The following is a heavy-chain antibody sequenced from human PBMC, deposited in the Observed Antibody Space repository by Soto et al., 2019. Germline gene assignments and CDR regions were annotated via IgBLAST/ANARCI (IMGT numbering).Heavy chain of an antibody. CDR2: IYYSGST. J-gene: IGHJ6*03. D-gene: IGHD2-15*01. CDR3: ARGSCSGGSCYSPYYYYYMDV. V-gene: IGHV4-39*01. Sequence: QLQLQESGPGLVKPSETLSLTCTVSGGSISSSSYYWGWIRQPPGKGLEWIGSIYYSGSTYYKPSLESRVTISVDTSKNQFSLKLSSVTAADTAVYYCARGSCSGGSCYSPYYYYYMDVWGKGTTVTVSS. CDR1: GGSISSSSYY.